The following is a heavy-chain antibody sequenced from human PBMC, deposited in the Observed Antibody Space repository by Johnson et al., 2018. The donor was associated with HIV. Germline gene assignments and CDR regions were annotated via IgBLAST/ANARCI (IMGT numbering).Heavy chain of an antibody. CDR2: ISYDGSNK. J-gene: IGHJ3*02. D-gene: IGHD3-22*01. V-gene: IGHV3-30-3*01. CDR1: GFTFSSYA. CDR3: AGPTRDYYDSSGYPPMLFDI. Sequence: QVQLVESGGGVVQPGRSLRLSCAASGFTFSSYAMHWVRQAPGKGLEWVAVISYDGSNKYYADSVKGRFTISRENSKNTLYRQMNSLIAEDTAVYYCAGPTRDYYDSSGYPPMLFDIWGQGTMVTVSS.